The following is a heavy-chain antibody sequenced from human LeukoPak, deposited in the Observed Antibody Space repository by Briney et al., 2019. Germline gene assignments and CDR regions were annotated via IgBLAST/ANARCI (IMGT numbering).Heavy chain of an antibody. CDR3: AKDRYVWGSYRHTDY. J-gene: IGHJ4*02. Sequence: PGGSLRLSCAASGFTFSSYAMSWVRQAPGKGLEWVSDISDSGGSTYYADSVKGRFTITRDKSKNTPYLQMKSLSADDTGVYYCAKDRYVWGSYRHTDYWGQGTLVTVSS. D-gene: IGHD3-16*02. CDR1: GFTFSSYA. V-gene: IGHV3-23*01. CDR2: ISDSGGST.